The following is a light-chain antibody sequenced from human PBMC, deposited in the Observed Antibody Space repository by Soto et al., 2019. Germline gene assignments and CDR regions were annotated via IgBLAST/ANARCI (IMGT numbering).Light chain of an antibody. V-gene: IGKV3-11*01. J-gene: IGKJ4*01. Sequence: EIVLTQSPGTLSLSPGERATLSCRASQSVTSNYLAWYQQKPGQAPRLLINDASNRATGIPARFGGSGSGTDFTLTISSLEPEDFAVYYCQQRNDWPLTFGGGTKVEIK. CDR1: QSVTSNY. CDR2: DAS. CDR3: QQRNDWPLT.